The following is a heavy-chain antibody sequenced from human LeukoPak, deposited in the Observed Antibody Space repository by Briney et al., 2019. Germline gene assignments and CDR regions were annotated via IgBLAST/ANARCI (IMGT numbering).Heavy chain of an antibody. CDR3: ARYSDRGEWYPSY. J-gene: IGHJ4*02. CDR1: GFTVSSSY. Sequence: GGSLRLSCAATGFTVSSSYMSWVRQATGKGLECVSVVYSGGKTYYADSVKGRFSISRDNSKNMVYLQMNSLRAEDTAVYYCARYSDRGEWYPSYWGQGTLVTVSS. V-gene: IGHV3-66*01. CDR2: VYSGGKT. D-gene: IGHD3-3*01.